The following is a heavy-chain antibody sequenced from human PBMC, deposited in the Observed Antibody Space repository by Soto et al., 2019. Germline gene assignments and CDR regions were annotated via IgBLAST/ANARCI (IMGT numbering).Heavy chain of an antibody. CDR1: GFTFSSYW. D-gene: IGHD6-19*01. CDR2: IKQDGSEK. Sequence: EVQLVESGGDLVQPRGSLRLSCAASGFTFSSYWMSWVRQAPGKGLEWVANIKQDGSEKYYMESMKGRFTMSRDNAKNSLYLQMNSLRAEDTAVYFCARVAYNNGWIFDYWGQGTLVTVSS. J-gene: IGHJ4*01. CDR3: ARVAYNNGWIFDY. V-gene: IGHV3-7*01.